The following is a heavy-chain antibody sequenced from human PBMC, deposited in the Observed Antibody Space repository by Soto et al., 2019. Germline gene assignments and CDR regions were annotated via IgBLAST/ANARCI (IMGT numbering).Heavy chain of an antibody. CDR3: ARGKYSGSYYDWFDP. J-gene: IGHJ5*02. V-gene: IGHV4-59*01. Sequence: QVQLQESGPGLVKPSETLSLTCTVSGGSISTYYWSWIRQPPGKGLEWIGYIYYSGTTNYNPSLTSRVPLSVDTSKNQFSLKLSSVTAADTAVYYCARGKYSGSYYDWFDPWGQGTLVTVSS. CDR1: GGSISTYY. CDR2: IYYSGTT. D-gene: IGHD1-26*01.